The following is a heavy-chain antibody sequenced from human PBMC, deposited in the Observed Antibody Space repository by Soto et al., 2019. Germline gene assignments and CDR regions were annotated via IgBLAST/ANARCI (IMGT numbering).Heavy chain of an antibody. CDR1: GFIFSSSA. D-gene: IGHD2-21*02. Sequence: PGGSLRLSCSASGFIFSSSAMNWVRQAPGTGLEWVSAISGSGGSIYYADSVKVRFTISRDNSKTTLYLQMDSLRAEDTAVYYCAKGGGDSLRYGMDVWGQGNTVTVS. J-gene: IGHJ6*02. CDR3: AKGGGDSLRYGMDV. V-gene: IGHV3-23*01. CDR2: ISGSGGSI.